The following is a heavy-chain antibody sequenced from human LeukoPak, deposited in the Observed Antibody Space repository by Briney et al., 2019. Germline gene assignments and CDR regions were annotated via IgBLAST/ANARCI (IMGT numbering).Heavy chain of an antibody. CDR1: GYTFLGYF. Sequence: RASVKVSCKTSGYTFLGYFMHWVRQAPGQGLEWMGWINPDSGGTNYAQKFQGRVTMTRDTSISTAYMELSRLRSDDTAVYFCGRGGISPHANLFDPWGQGTLVTVSS. CDR2: INPDSGGT. V-gene: IGHV1-2*02. CDR3: GRGGISPHANLFDP. J-gene: IGHJ5*02. D-gene: IGHD6-13*01.